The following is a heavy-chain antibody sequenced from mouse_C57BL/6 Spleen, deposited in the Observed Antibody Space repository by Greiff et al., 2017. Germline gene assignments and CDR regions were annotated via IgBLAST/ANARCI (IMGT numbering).Heavy chain of an antibody. D-gene: IGHD1-1*01. CDR2: IDPSDSYT. CDR3: ARGGFSTTVVATRYFDV. J-gene: IGHJ1*03. Sequence: QVQLQQSGAELVMPGASVKLSCKASGYTFTSYWMHWVKQRPGQGLEWIGEIDPSDSYTNYNQKFKGKSTLTVDKSSSTAYMQLSSLTSEDSAVYYCARGGFSTTVVATRYFDVWGKGTTVTVSS. CDR1: GYTFTSYW. V-gene: IGHV1-69*01.